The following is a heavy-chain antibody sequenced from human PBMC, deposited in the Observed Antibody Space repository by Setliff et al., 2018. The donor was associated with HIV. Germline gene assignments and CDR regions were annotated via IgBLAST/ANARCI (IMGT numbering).Heavy chain of an antibody. Sequence: PSETLSLTCTVSGASISSGGNYWSWIRQRPGKGLEWIGYIYYSGATQYNSSLRSRITMSLDTSNNHFSLQLSSVTAADTAVYYCATGVVMDVWGRGTTVTVSS. J-gene: IGHJ6*03. CDR2: IYYSGAT. CDR3: ATGVVMDV. CDR1: GASISSGGNY. V-gene: IGHV4-31*03. D-gene: IGHD3-10*01.